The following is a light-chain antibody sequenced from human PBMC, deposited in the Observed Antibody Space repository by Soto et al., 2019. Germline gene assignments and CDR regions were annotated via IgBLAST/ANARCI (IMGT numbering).Light chain of an antibody. CDR1: SSDVGGYNY. Sequence: QSVLTQPASVSGFPGQSITISCTGTSSDVGGYNYVSWYQQHPGKAPKLMIYEVSNRPSGVSNRFSGSKSGNTASLTISGLQAEDEADYYCSSYTSSSTYVLGTGTKLTVL. J-gene: IGLJ1*01. CDR3: SSYTSSSTYV. V-gene: IGLV2-14*01. CDR2: EVS.